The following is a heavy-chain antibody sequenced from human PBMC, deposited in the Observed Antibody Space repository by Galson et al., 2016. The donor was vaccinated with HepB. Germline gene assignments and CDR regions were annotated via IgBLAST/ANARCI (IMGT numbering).Heavy chain of an antibody. CDR2: ISYDGGNK. J-gene: IGHJ3*02. D-gene: IGHD1-26*01. CDR3: AREMGGTYFDAFDI. V-gene: IGHV3-30*19. Sequence: SLRLSCAASGFTFSNSGMHWVRQAPGKGLEWVAVISYDGGNKYYADSVRGRFTISRDNSNNTLCLQMNSLRPEDTAVYYCAREMGGTYFDAFDIWGQGTKATVSS. CDR1: GFTFSNSG.